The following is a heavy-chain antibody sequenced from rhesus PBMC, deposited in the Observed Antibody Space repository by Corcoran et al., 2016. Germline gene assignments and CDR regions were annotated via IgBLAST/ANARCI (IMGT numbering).Heavy chain of an antibody. CDR1: GGSFSSYW. CDR3: ARSKYSSSLDV. Sequence: QVQLQESGPGLVKPSETLSLTCAVPGGSFSSYWWSWIRQPPGKGREWIGEINGNSGSTNYNPSLKSRVTISKDASKNQFSLKLSSVTAADTAVYYCARSKYSSSLDVWGRGVLVTVSS. J-gene: IGHJ5-2*02. V-gene: IGHV4-80*01. D-gene: IGHD6-13*01. CDR2: INGNSGST.